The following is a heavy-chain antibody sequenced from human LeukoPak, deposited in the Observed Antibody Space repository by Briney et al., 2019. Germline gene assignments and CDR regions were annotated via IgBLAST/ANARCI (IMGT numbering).Heavy chain of an antibody. D-gene: IGHD6-19*01. J-gene: IGHJ3*02. CDR3: ARLRISWLAFDI. CDR2: IYYSGST. V-gene: IGHV4-30-4*01. Sequence: SQTLSLTCTVSGGSISSGDYYWSWIRQPPGKGLEWIGYIYYSGSTYDNPPLKSRVTISVDTSKNQFSLKLSSVTAADTAVYYCARLRISWLAFDIWGQGTMVTVSS. CDR1: GGSISSGDYY.